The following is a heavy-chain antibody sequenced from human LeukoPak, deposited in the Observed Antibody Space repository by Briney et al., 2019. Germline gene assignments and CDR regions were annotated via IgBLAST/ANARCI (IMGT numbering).Heavy chain of an antibody. J-gene: IGHJ6*02. CDR2: INPNTGGT. D-gene: IGHD4-17*01. Sequence: ASVKVSCKASGYTFIGYYMHWVRQAPGQGLEWMGWINPNTGGTNYAQKFQGWVTMTRDTSISTAYMELSRLRSDSTAVYYCARGRATVTTLSGMDVWGQGTTVTVSS. CDR3: ARGRATVTTLSGMDV. V-gene: IGHV1-2*04. CDR1: GYTFIGYY.